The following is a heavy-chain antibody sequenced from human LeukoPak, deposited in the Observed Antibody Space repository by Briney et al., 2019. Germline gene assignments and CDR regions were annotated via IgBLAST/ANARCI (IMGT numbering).Heavy chain of an antibody. CDR3: AKRGYCSSTSCRDYYYYGMDV. D-gene: IGHD2-2*01. CDR2: ISYDGSNK. Sequence: PGGSLRLSCAASGFTFSSYAMHWVRQAPGKGLEWVAVISYDGSNKYYADSVKGRFTISRDNSKNTLYLQMNSLRAEDTAVYYCAKRGYCSSTSCRDYYYYGMDVWGQGTTVTVSS. J-gene: IGHJ6*02. CDR1: GFTFSSYA. V-gene: IGHV3-30*18.